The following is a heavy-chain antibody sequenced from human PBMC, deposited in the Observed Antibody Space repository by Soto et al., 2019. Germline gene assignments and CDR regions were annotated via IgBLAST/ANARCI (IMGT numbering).Heavy chain of an antibody. CDR3: ARHYHPSTMMRYYFDY. D-gene: IGHD3-22*01. CDR2: IYYSGST. Sequence: QLQLQESGPGLVKPSETLSLTCTVSGGSISSSSYYWGWIRQPPGKGLEWIGSIYYSGSTYYNPSLKSRVTISVDTSKNQFSLKLSSVTAADTAVYYCARHYHPSTMMRYYFDYWGQGTLVTVSS. V-gene: IGHV4-39*01. J-gene: IGHJ4*02. CDR1: GGSISSSSYY.